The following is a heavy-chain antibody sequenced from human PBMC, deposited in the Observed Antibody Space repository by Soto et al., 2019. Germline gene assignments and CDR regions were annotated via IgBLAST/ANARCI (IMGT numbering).Heavy chain of an antibody. Sequence: PGESLKISCKGSGYSFTIYWISWVRQMPGKGLEWMGRIDPSDSYTNYSPSFQGHVTISADKSISTAYLQWSSLKASDTAMYYCARQRGAARYYGMDVWGQGTTVTVSS. CDR2: IDPSDSYT. V-gene: IGHV5-10-1*01. CDR3: ARQRGAARYYGMDV. CDR1: GYSFTIYW. J-gene: IGHJ6*02. D-gene: IGHD6-6*01.